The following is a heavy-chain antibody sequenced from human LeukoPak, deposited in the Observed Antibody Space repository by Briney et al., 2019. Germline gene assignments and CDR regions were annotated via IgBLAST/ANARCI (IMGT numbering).Heavy chain of an antibody. V-gene: IGHV1-18*04. Sequence: ASVKVSCKASGYTFPGHHIHWVRQAPGQGLEWMGWISAYNGNTNYAQKLQGRVTMTTDTSTSTAYMGLRSLRSDDTAVYYCARDRRAAAPDYWGQGTLVTVSS. D-gene: IGHD6-13*01. CDR2: ISAYNGNT. CDR1: GYTFPGHH. J-gene: IGHJ4*02. CDR3: ARDRRAAAPDY.